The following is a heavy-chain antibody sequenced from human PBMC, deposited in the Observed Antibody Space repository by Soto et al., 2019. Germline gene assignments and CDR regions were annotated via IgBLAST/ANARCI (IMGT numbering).Heavy chain of an antibody. V-gene: IGHV3-48*02. CDR2: ISSSSSTI. Sequence: GGSLRLSCAASGFTFSSYNMNWVRQAPGKGLEWVSYISSSSSTIYYADPVKGRFTISRDNAKNSLYLQMNGLRDEDTAVYYCARGRNDFWSGYFDYWGQGTLVTVSS. D-gene: IGHD3-3*01. CDR1: GFTFSSYN. CDR3: ARGRNDFWSGYFDY. J-gene: IGHJ4*02.